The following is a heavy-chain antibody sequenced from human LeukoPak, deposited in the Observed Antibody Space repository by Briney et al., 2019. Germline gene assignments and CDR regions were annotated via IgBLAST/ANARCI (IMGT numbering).Heavy chain of an antibody. Sequence: SETLSLTCTVSGGSISSYYRSWIRQPAGKGLEWIGRIYTSGSTNYNPSLKSRVTMSVDTSKNQFSLKLSSVTAADTAVYYCARGPPYPIYGDYLIYYFDYWGQGTLVTVSS. CDR3: ARGPPYPIYGDYLIYYFDY. D-gene: IGHD4-17*01. J-gene: IGHJ4*02. V-gene: IGHV4-4*07. CDR1: GGSISSYY. CDR2: IYTSGST.